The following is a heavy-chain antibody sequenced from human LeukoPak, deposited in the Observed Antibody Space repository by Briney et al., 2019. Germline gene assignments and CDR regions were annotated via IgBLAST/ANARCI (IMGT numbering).Heavy chain of an antibody. CDR2: ISAYNGNT. D-gene: IGHD3-9*01. V-gene: IGHV1-18*04. J-gene: IGHJ3*02. CDR3: AREFNILTGYYYVGAFDI. CDR1: GYTFTSYG. Sequence: ASVKVSCKASGYTFTSYGISWVRQAPGQGLEWMGWISAYNGNTNYAQKLQVRVTMTTDTSTSTAYMELRSLRSDDTAVYYCAREFNILTGYYYVGAFDIWGQGTMVTVSS.